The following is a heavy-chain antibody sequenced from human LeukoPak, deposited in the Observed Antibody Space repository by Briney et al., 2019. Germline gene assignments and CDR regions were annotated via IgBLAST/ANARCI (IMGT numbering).Heavy chain of an antibody. CDR1: GYTFTSYD. D-gene: IGHD2-2*01. Sequence: GASVKVSCKASGYTFTSYDINWVRQATGQGLEWMGWMNPNSGNTGYAQKFQGRVTITRNTSISTAYMELSSLRSDDTAMYYCARVMAYCSSTSCHDYWGQGTLVTVSS. CDR2: MNPNSGNT. J-gene: IGHJ4*02. CDR3: ARVMAYCSSTSCHDY. V-gene: IGHV1-8*03.